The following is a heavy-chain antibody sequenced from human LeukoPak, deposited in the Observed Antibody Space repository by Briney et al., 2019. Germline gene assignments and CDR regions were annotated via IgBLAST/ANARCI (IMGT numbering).Heavy chain of an antibody. Sequence: GGSLRLSCTASGLSFSAIDIHWVRQAPGKGLEWVAVIWYDGSNIHYADSVKGRFTISRDNSTLYLQMNSLRTEDTAVYYCARGSVGTPPPFDYWGQGTLVTVSS. J-gene: IGHJ4*02. CDR2: IWYDGSNI. CDR3: ARGSVGTPPPFDY. CDR1: GLSFSAID. D-gene: IGHD2-15*01. V-gene: IGHV3-33*01.